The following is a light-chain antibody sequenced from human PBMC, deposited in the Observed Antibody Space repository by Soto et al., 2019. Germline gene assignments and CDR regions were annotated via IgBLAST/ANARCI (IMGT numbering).Light chain of an antibody. J-gene: IGKJ1*01. CDR2: AAS. CDR3: HQTYSTPQT. V-gene: IGKV1-39*01. CDR1: HNIRRY. Sequence: DIQMSQSPSSLSASVGDRVTVTCRASHNIRRYLNWYQQKPGKAPKLLIYAASSLQSGIPSRFSGSGSETDFTLTISSLQPEDFATYYCHQTYSTPQTFGQGTKVDIK.